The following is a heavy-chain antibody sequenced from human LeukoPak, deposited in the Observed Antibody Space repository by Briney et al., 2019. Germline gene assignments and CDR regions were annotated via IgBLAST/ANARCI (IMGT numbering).Heavy chain of an antibody. CDR1: GFNFSPHA. D-gene: IGHD6-13*01. V-gene: IGHV3-30*18. J-gene: IGHJ4*02. CDR3: AKDNVAAAGRYFDY. Sequence: GGSLRLSCAASGFNFSPHAMTWVRRAPGKGLEWVALISYDGSNKYFADSVKGRFTISRGNSKNTLYLQMHSLRAEDTAVYYCAKDNVAAAGRYFDYWGQGTLVTVSS. CDR2: ISYDGSNK.